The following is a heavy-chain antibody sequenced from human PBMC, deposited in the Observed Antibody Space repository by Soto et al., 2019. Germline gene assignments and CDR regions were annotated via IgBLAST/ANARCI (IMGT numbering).Heavy chain of an antibody. Sequence: SETLSLTCTVSGDSISRYYWSWIRLSPGKGLEWIGYIYYSGETNYNPSVKSRVTISVDRTKNQFSLKLSSVTAADTAVYYCARAGAATLSDYWGQGTLVTVS. D-gene: IGHD2-15*01. CDR2: IYYSGET. J-gene: IGHJ4*02. CDR1: GDSISRYY. V-gene: IGHV4-59*01. CDR3: ARAGAATLSDY.